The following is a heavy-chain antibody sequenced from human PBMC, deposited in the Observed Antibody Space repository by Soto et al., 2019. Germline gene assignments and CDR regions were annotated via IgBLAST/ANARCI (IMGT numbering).Heavy chain of an antibody. V-gene: IGHV1-18*01. Sequence: QVQVVQSGDEVKETGASVRVSCKTSGYSFTAYGISWVRQAPGQGLEWMGWISCYNGKTKYAQKVQGRVTMTTDTSTSKAYMEVRGLRSDDRAIYYCARDAPPPELRFLEWHNYDYNGMDVWGQGTTVTVSS. CDR3: ARDAPPPELRFLEWHNYDYNGMDV. J-gene: IGHJ6*02. CDR2: ISCYNGKT. CDR1: GYSFTAYG. D-gene: IGHD3-3*01.